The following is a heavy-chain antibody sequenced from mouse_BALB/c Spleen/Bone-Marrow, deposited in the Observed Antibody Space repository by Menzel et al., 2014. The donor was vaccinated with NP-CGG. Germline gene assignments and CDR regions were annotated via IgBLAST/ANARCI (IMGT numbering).Heavy chain of an antibody. V-gene: IGHV5-6-5*01. CDR3: ARNYYGSFAY. J-gene: IGHJ3*01. CDR1: GFTFSNYA. Sequence: EVMLVESGGDLVKPGGSLKLSCAAPGFTFSNYALSWVRRTPEKRLEWVASISTGGSTYYLDSVKGRFTISRDSARNILYLQMGSLRSEDTAMYYCARNYYGSFAYWGQGTLVTVSA. D-gene: IGHD1-1*01. CDR2: ISTGGST.